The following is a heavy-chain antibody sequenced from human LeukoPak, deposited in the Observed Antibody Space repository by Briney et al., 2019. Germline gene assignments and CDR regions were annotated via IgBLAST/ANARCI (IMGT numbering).Heavy chain of an antibody. CDR3: ARYCSGGSCYYYYGMDV. J-gene: IGHJ6*02. V-gene: IGHV3-21*01. CDR1: GFTFSSYS. D-gene: IGHD2-15*01. CDR2: ISSSSSYI. Sequence: GGSLGLSCAASGFTFSSYSMNWVRQAPGKGLEWVSSISSSSSYIYYADSVKGRFTISRDNAKNSLYLQMNSLRAEDTAVYYCARYCSGGSCYYYYGMDVWGQGTTVTVSS.